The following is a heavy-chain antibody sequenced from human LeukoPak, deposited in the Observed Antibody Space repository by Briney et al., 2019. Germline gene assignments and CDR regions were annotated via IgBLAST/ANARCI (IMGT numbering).Heavy chain of an antibody. V-gene: IGHV4-39*07. J-gene: IGHJ4*02. Sequence: SETLSLTCTVSGGSISSSSYYWGWIRQPPGKVLEWIGSIYYSGSTYYNPSLKSRVTISVDTSKNQFSLKLSSVTAADTAVYYCARDGDERVFDYWGQGTLVTVSS. CDR3: ARDGDERVFDY. CDR2: IYYSGST. CDR1: GGSISSSSYY. D-gene: IGHD7-27*01.